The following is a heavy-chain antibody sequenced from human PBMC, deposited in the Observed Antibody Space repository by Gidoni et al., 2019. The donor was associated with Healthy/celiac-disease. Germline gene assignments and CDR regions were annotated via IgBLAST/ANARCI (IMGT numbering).Heavy chain of an antibody. V-gene: IGHV4-39*07. CDR3: ARGPRYCSSTSCYLLDL. J-gene: IGHJ2*01. D-gene: IGHD2-2*01. CDR2: VYYSGST. Sequence: QLPLQESCPGLMEPSETLSVTCTVAAGSFSSSCYYCGWIRLPPGKGLEWIGRVYYSGSTSYNPSITSRVTISVDTSKNQFSLKLSSVTAADTAVYYCARGPRYCSSTSCYLLDLWGRGTLVTVSS. CDR1: AGSFSSSCYY.